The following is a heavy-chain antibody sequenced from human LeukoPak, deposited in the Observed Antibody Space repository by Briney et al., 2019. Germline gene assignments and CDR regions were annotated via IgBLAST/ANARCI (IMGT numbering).Heavy chain of an antibody. CDR3: ARDQYDSSGYSGSSAFDI. CDR2: TYYRSKWYN. V-gene: IGHV6-1*01. J-gene: IGHJ3*02. D-gene: IGHD3-22*01. CDR1: GDSVSSNSAA. Sequence: SQTLSLTCAISGDSVSSNSAAWNWIRQSPSRGLEWLGRTYYRSKWYNDYAVSVKSRITINPDTSKNQFSLQLNSVTPEDTAVYYCARDQYDSSGYSGSSAFDIWGQGTMVTVSS.